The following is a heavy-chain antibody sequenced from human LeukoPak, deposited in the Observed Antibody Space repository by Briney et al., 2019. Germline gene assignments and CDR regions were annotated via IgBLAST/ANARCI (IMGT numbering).Heavy chain of an antibody. V-gene: IGHV4-38-2*02. J-gene: IGHJ4*02. CDR1: GYSISSGYY. CDR2: IYHSGST. D-gene: IGHD3-16*01. Sequence: SETLSLTCTVSGYSISSGYYWGWIRQPPGKGLEWIGSIYHSGSTSYNPSLKSRVTMSVDTSKNQFSLHLSSVTAADTAVYYCARGSRARAIGGLVYWGQGTLVTVSS. CDR3: ARGSRARAIGGLVY.